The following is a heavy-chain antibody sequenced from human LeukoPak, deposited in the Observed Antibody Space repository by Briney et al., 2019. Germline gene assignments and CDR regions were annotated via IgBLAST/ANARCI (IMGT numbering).Heavy chain of an antibody. CDR3: ASPYSSGWYHHFDY. CDR1: GGSFSGYY. D-gene: IGHD6-19*01. CDR2: INHSGST. Sequence: SETLSLTCAVYGGSFSGYYWSWIRQPPGKGLEWIGEINHSGSTNYNPSLKSRVTISVDTSKNQFSLKLSSVTAADTAVYYCASPYSSGWYHHFDYWGQGTLVTVSS. J-gene: IGHJ4*02. V-gene: IGHV4-34*01.